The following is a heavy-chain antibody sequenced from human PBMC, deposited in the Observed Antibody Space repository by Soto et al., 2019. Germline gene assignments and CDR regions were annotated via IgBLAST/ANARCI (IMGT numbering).Heavy chain of an antibody. Sequence: PXGSLRLNCAASGFTFSIYGMHWVRQAPGKGLEWVAVISYDGSNKYYADSVKGRFTISRDNSKNTLYLQMNSLRAEDTAVYYCAKGGNYYYGMDVWGQGTTVTVSS. D-gene: IGHD1-26*01. CDR2: ISYDGSNK. V-gene: IGHV3-30*18. CDR3: AKGGNYYYGMDV. J-gene: IGHJ6*02. CDR1: GFTFSIYG.